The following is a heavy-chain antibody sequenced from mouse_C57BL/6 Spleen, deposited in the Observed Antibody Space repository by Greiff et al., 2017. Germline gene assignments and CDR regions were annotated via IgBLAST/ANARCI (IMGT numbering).Heavy chain of an antibody. V-gene: IGHV1-81*01. J-gene: IGHJ4*01. D-gene: IGHD1-1*01. Sequence: VQLQQSGAELARPGASVKLSCKASGYTFTSYGISWVKQRPGQGLEWIGEIYPRSGNTYYNEKFKGKATLTADKSSSTAYMELSRLTSEDSAVYFCERGYGSSTYAVGYWGQGTTVTVSS. CDR3: ERGYGSSTYAVGY. CDR2: IYPRSGNT. CDR1: GYTFTSYG.